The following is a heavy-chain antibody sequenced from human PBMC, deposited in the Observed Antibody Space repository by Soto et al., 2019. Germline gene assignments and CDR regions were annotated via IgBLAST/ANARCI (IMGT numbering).Heavy chain of an antibody. J-gene: IGHJ6*02. CDR1: GGTFSSYA. Sequence: QVQLVQSGAEVKKPGSSVKVSCKASGGTFSSYAISWVRQAPGQGLEWMEGIIPISDTTNYAQKFQGRVTITADESTSTAYMEQRSLRSEDTDVYYCARSQGSSTSLAIYYYYYYGMDVWGQGTTVTVSS. CDR3: ARSQGSSTSLAIYYYYYYGMDV. D-gene: IGHD2-2*01. CDR2: IIPISDTT. V-gene: IGHV1-69*01.